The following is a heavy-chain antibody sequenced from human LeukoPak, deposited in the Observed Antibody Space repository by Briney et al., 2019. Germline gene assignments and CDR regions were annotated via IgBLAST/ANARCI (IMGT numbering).Heavy chain of an antibody. Sequence: GGSLRLSCAASGFTFSDYVMSWVRQAPGKGLEWVSSISSGAGSTYYADSVKGRATISRNNFKDTLYLQMNSLRAEDTAIYYCARMGGGAVPFPWGQGTLVTVSS. CDR3: ARMGGGAVPFP. J-gene: IGHJ5*02. CDR2: ISSGAGST. CDR1: GFTFSDYV. V-gene: IGHV3-23*01. D-gene: IGHD2-8*01.